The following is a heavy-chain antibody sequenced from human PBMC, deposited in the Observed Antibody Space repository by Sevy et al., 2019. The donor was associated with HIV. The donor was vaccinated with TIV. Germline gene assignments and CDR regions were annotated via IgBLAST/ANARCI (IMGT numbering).Heavy chain of an antibody. CDR2: IYSSGST. CDR3: ARGDPSNTFDY. CDR1: GGSISSSSYY. J-gene: IGHJ4*02. Sequence: SETLSLTCTVSGGSISSSSYYWGWIRQPPGKGLEWIGNIYSSGSTHYNPSLKSRVTISDDTSKNQFSLKLTSVTAADTAVYYCARGDPSNTFDYWGQGTLVTVSS. V-gene: IGHV4-39*07.